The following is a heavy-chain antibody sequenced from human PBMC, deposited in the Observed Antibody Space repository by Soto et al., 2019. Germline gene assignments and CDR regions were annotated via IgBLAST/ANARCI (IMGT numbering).Heavy chain of an antibody. CDR2: INAHNGNT. CDR1: GSTFPSST. Sequence: QVQLVQSGAEVKKPGASVKVSFKASGSTFPSSTVSWVGQAPGQGLEWMGWINAHNGNTKYAQKFQGRLTMTTDTSTGTGYMELRSLRSDDTAIYFCAIADYGDPDYWGQGTLVTVSS. D-gene: IGHD4-17*01. J-gene: IGHJ4*02. CDR3: AIADYGDPDY. V-gene: IGHV1-18*01.